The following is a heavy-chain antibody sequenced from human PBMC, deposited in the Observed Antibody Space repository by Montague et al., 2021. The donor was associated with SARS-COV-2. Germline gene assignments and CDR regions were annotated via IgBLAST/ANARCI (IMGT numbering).Heavy chain of an antibody. CDR1: GFSLSTSGMC. Sequence: PALVKPTQTLTLTCTFSGFSLSTSGMCVSWIRQPPGKALEWLARXDWXADKYYSTSLKTRLTISKDTSKNQVVLTMTNMDPVDTATYYCARMDAGPTSYDYWGQGTLVTVSS. D-gene: IGHD2-2*01. J-gene: IGHJ4*02. CDR3: ARMDAGPTSYDY. CDR2: XDWXADK. V-gene: IGHV2-70*11.